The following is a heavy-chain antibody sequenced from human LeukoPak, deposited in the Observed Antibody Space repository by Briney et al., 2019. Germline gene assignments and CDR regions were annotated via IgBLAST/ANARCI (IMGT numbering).Heavy chain of an antibody. CDR3: ANGGTYSSGP. CDR2: IKPDGSAQ. CDR1: GFTFSTYA. D-gene: IGHD3-22*01. Sequence: GGSLRLSCAASGFTFSTYAMSWVRQAPGKGLEWVATIKPDGSAQYYVDSVKGRFTISRDNAKNSLFLQINSLRAEDTAVYYCANGGTYSSGPWGQGTLVTVSS. J-gene: IGHJ5*02. V-gene: IGHV3-7*01.